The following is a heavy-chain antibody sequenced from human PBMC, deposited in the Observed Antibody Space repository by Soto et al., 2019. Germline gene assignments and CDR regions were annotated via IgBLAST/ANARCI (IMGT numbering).Heavy chain of an antibody. D-gene: IGHD1-7*01. CDR2: ISGSGGST. CDR1: GFTFSSYA. Sequence: GGSLRLSCAASGFTFSSYAMSWLRQAPGKGLEWVSVISGSGGSTYYADSVKDRFTISRDNSKNTLYLLMNSLRAEDTALYYCAKDPGPRLDYWGQGTLVTVSS. CDR3: AKDPGPRLDY. J-gene: IGHJ4*02. V-gene: IGHV3-23*01.